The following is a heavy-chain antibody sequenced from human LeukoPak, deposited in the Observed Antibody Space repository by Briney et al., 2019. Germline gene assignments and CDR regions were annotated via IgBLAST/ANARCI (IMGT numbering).Heavy chain of an antibody. CDR1: GFTFSSYA. J-gene: IGHJ4*02. CDR3: ARSAGIAATIVLGY. V-gene: IGHV3-23*01. D-gene: IGHD5-12*01. Sequence: GGSLRLSCAASGFTFSSYAMSWVRQAPGKGLEWVSSINVGGDNNWYADSVKGGFTISRDNSKNTLYLQMDSLRAEDTAVYYCARSAGIAATIVLGYWGQGTLVTVSS. CDR2: INVGGDNN.